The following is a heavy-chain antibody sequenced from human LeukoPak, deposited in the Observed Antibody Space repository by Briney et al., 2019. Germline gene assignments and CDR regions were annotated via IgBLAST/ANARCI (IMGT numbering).Heavy chain of an antibody. Sequence: PSETLSLTCTVSGGSISSSSYYWGWIRQPPGKGLEWIGSIYYSGSTYYNPSLKSRVTISVDTSKNQFSLKLSSVTAADTAVYYCARGVGYYGSGSHDWFDYWGQGTLVTVSS. V-gene: IGHV4-39*07. D-gene: IGHD3-10*01. CDR3: ARGVGYYGSGSHDWFDY. CDR2: IYYSGST. J-gene: IGHJ4*02. CDR1: GGSISSSSYY.